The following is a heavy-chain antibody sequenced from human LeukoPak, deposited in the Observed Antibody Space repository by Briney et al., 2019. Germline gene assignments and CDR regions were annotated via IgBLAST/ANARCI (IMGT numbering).Heavy chain of an antibody. D-gene: IGHD1-26*01. J-gene: IGHJ4*02. V-gene: IGHV3-48*04. CDR3: AREGGDGSYLTY. CDR2: IRSSSSAI. CDR1: GFTYSSYS. Sequence: PGGSLRLSCAAFGFTYSSYSMNWVRQAPGKGLEWISYIRSSSSAIYYADSVRGRFTISRDDAQNSLYLQLNSLRAEDTAVYYRAREGGDGSYLTYWGQGTLVTVSS.